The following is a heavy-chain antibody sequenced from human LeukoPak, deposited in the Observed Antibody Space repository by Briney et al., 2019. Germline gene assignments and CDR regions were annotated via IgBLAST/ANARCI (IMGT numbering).Heavy chain of an antibody. Sequence: GGSLRLSCAASGFTFSSYSMNWVRQAPGKGLEWVSSISSSSSYIYYADSVKGRFTISRDNAKNSLYLQMNSLRAEDTAVYYCAREITFGDSETGWYIDYWGQGTLVTVSS. D-gene: IGHD3-16*01. V-gene: IGHV3-21*01. CDR2: ISSSSSYI. CDR1: GFTFSSYS. CDR3: AREITFGDSETGWYIDY. J-gene: IGHJ4*02.